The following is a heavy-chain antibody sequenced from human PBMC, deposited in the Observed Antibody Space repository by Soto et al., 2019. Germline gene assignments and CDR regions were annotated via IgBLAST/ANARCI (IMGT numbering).Heavy chain of an antibody. J-gene: IGHJ4*02. CDR3: AKDQDYYFDY. V-gene: IGHV3-30*18. Sequence: GGSLRLSCAASGFTFSGYGMHWVRQAPGKGLEWVAVISYDGSNKYYADSVKGRFTISRDNSKNTLYLQMNSLRAEDTAVYYCAKDQDYYFDYWGQGTLVTVS. CDR1: GFTFSGYG. CDR2: ISYDGSNK.